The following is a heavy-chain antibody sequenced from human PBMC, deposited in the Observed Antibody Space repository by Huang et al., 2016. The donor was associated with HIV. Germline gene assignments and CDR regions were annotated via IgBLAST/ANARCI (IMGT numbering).Heavy chain of an antibody. CDR3: ARDPRIQSWLNFFDY. Sequence: EVQLVESGGGLVQPGGSLRLSCAASGFSISRYWRHWVRQAPGKGLVWVSRIKRDGSSTSYADAVKGRFTISRDNAKNTLYLQMNSLRAEDTAVYYCARDPRIQSWLNFFDYWGQGTLVSVSS. D-gene: IGHD3-22*01. CDR1: GFSISRYW. J-gene: IGHJ4*02. CDR2: IKRDGSST. V-gene: IGHV3-74*01.